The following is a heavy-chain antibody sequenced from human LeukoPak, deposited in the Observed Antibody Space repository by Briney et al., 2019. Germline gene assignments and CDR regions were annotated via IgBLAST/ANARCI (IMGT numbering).Heavy chain of an antibody. J-gene: IGHJ4*02. CDR2: INPNSGGT. Sequence: SVSVSCKASGYTFTGYYMHWVRQAPGQGLEWMGWINPNSGGTNYAQKFQGRVTMTRDTSTSTVYMELSSLRSEDTAVYYCAREGPYSDSSRSRFDYWGQGTLGTVSS. D-gene: IGHD6-6*01. V-gene: IGHV1-2*02. CDR3: AREGPYSDSSRSRFDY. CDR1: GYTFTGYY.